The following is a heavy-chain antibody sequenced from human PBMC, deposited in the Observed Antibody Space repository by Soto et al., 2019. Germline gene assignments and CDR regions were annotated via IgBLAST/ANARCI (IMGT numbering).Heavy chain of an antibody. CDR1: GYTFTSYA. D-gene: IGHD2-15*01. CDR3: ARGRYCSGGSCPRDWFDP. CDR2: INAGNGNT. J-gene: IGHJ5*02. Sequence: ASVKVSCKASGYTFTSYAMHWVRQAPGQRLEWMGWINAGNGNTKYSQKFQGRVTITRDTSASTAYMELSSLRSEDTAVYYCARGRYCSGGSCPRDWFDPWGQGTLVTVSS. V-gene: IGHV1-3*01.